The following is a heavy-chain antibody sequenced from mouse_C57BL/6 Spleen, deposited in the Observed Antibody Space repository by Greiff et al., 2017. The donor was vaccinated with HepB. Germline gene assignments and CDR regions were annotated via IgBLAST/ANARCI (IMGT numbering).Heavy chain of an antibody. CDR3: ASSSFDY. V-gene: IGHV1-59*01. Sequence: QVQLQQPGAELVRPGTSVKLSCKASGYTFTSYWMHWVKQRPGQGLEWIGVIDPSDSYTNYNQKFKGKATLTVDTSSSTAYMQLSSLTSEDSAVYYCASSSFDYWGQRTTLTVSS. J-gene: IGHJ2*01. CDR1: GYTFTSYW. D-gene: IGHD6-1*01. CDR2: IDPSDSYT.